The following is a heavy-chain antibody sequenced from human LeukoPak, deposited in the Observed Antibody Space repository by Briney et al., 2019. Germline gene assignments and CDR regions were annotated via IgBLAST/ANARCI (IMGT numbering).Heavy chain of an antibody. V-gene: IGHV6-1*01. J-gene: IGHJ6*02. Sequence: SQTLSLTCAISGDSVSSNSAAWNWIRQPPWRGLEWLGRTYYRSKWYNDYAVSVKGRMTIYPDTSKNQFSLQLNSVTPEDTAVYYCARVPIHYSSTRNYYYYDMDVWGQGTTVTVSS. D-gene: IGHD6-13*01. CDR2: TYYRSKWYN. CDR1: GDSVSSNSAA. CDR3: ARVPIHYSSTRNYYYYDMDV.